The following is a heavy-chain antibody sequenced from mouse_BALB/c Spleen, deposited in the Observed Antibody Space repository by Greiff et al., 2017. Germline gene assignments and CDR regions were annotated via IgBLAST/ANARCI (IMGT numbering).Heavy chain of an antibody. D-gene: IGHD1-1*01. Sequence: VQLKQSGAELVRPGALVKLSCKASGFNIKDYYMHWVKQRPEQGLEWIGWIDPENGNTIYDPKFQGKASITADTSSNTAYLQLSSLTSEDTAVYYCAIFLWKGPMDYWGQGTSVTVSS. CDR3: AIFLWKGPMDY. V-gene: IGHV14-1*02. J-gene: IGHJ4*01. CDR2: IDPENGNT. CDR1: GFNIKDYY.